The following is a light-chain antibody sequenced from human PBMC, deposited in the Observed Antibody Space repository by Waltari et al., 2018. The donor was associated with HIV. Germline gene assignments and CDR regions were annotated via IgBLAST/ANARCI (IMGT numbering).Light chain of an antibody. V-gene: IGLV1-51*01. CDR1: SSTIGNNY. J-gene: IGLJ2*01. CDR3: GTWDSSLSAV. Sequence: QSVLTQPPSISAAPGQKVTISCPGSSSTIGNNYVSWYQQLPGTAPKVLIYENNKRPSGIPDRFSGSKSGTSATLGITGLQTGDEADYYCGTWDSSLSAVFGGGTKLTVL. CDR2: ENN.